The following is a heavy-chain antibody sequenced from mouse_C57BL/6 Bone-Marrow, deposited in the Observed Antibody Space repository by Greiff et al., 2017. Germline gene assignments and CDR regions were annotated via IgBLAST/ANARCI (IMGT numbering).Heavy chain of an antibody. Sequence: EVQRVESGGGLVQPGGSLKLSCAASGFTFSDYYMYWVRQTPEKRLEWVAYISNGGGSTYYPDTVKGRFTISRDNAKNTLYLQLSRLKSEDTAMYYCARGTYYYGSRRYFDVWGTGTTVTGSS. CDR2: ISNGGGST. J-gene: IGHJ1*03. CDR3: ARGTYYYGSRRYFDV. D-gene: IGHD1-1*01. V-gene: IGHV5-12*01. CDR1: GFTFSDYY.